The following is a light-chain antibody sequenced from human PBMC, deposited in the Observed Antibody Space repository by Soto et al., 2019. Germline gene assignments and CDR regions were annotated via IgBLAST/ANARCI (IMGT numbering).Light chain of an antibody. V-gene: IGKV1-5*01. CDR3: QQYNSYSPAT. CDR1: ESISSW. Sequence: DIQMTQSPSTLSASVGDRGTIHCRVSESISSWLAWDQQKPGKATKLLIYDASSFESGGPSRFSGSGSGTEFTLTISSLQPDDFATYYCQQYNSYSPATFGQGTKVDIK. J-gene: IGKJ1*01. CDR2: DAS.